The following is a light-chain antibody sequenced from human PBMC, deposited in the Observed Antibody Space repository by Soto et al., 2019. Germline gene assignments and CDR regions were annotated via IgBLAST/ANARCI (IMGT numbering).Light chain of an antibody. Sequence: QSALTQPASVSGSPGKSITISCTGTSSDVGGYYYVSWYQHHPGKAPKLMIYDVRNRPSGVSNRSSGSKSGTTASLTISGLQREVEDDYYCSSYTSSNTRQIVFGTGTELTVL. V-gene: IGLV2-14*03. CDR1: SSDVGGYYY. CDR3: SSYTSSNTRQIV. CDR2: DVR. J-gene: IGLJ1*01.